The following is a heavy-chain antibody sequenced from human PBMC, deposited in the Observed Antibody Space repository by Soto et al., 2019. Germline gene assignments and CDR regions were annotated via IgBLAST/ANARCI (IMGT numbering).Heavy chain of an antibody. V-gene: IGHV1-2*04. CDR2: INPNSGGT. Sequence: ASVKVSCKASGYTFTGYYMHWVRQAPGQGLEWMGWINPNSGGTNYAQKFQGWVTMTRDTSISTAYMELSRLRSDDTAVYYCARSTYGSGSYYNGPRRFSNAFDIWGQGTMVTVSS. CDR1: GYTFTGYY. D-gene: IGHD3-10*01. J-gene: IGHJ3*02. CDR3: ARSTYGSGSYYNGPRRFSNAFDI.